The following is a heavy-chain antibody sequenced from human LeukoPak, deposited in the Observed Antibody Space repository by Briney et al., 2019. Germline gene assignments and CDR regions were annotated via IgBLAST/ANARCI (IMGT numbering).Heavy chain of an antibody. CDR3: ARSSQTVAGYYFDY. CDR1: GYTFTGYY. Sequence: GASVKVSCKASGYTFTGYYMHWVRQAPGQGLEWMGWINPNSGGTNYAQKFQGRVTMTRDTSIGTAYMELSRLRSDDTAVYYCARSSQTVAGYYFDYWGKGTLVTVSS. J-gene: IGHJ4*02. CDR2: INPNSGGT. D-gene: IGHD6-19*01. V-gene: IGHV1-2*02.